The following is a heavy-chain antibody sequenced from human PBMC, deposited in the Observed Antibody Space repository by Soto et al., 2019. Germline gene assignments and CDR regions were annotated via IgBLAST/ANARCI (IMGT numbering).Heavy chain of an antibody. CDR2: IVVGSGNT. Sequence: SVKVSCKASGFTFTSSAMQWVRQARGQRLEWIGWIVVGSGNTNYAQKFQERVTITRDMSTSTAYMELSSPRSEDTAVYYCAAGSNYDFWSGYPDNWFDPWGQGTLVTVSS. V-gene: IGHV1-58*02. CDR3: AAGSNYDFWSGYPDNWFDP. CDR1: GFTFTSSA. J-gene: IGHJ5*02. D-gene: IGHD3-3*01.